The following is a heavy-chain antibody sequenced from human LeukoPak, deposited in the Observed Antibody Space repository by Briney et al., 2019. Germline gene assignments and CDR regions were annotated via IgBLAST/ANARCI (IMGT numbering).Heavy chain of an antibody. J-gene: IGHJ4*02. CDR1: GFTFSSYA. Sequence: GGSLRLSCAASGFTFSSYAMHWVRQAPGKGLEYVSAISSNGGSTYYANSVKGRFTISRDNSKNTLYLQMGSLRAADMAVYYCARGYCSSTSCFPFDYWGQGTLVTVSS. CDR3: ARGYCSSTSCFPFDY. CDR2: ISSNGGST. V-gene: IGHV3-64*01. D-gene: IGHD2-2*01.